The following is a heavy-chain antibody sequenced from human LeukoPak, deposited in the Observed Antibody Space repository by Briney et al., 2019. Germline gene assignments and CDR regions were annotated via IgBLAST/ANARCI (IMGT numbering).Heavy chain of an antibody. CDR3: ASMDDFWSGYFH. J-gene: IGHJ4*02. CDR1: GNSFTSYW. CDR2: IYPGDSDT. D-gene: IGHD3-3*01. V-gene: IGHV5-51*01. Sequence: GEFLKISGTGSGNSFTSYWIGWVRQMPGKGLEWMGIIYPGDSDTRYSPSFHGQVTISADKANSTAYLQWSSLKAADTAMYYCASMDDFWSGYFHWGQGTLVTVSS.